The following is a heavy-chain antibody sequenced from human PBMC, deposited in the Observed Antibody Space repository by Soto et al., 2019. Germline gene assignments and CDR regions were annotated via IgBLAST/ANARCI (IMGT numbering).Heavy chain of an antibody. CDR3: ARARRVGENWFDP. CDR2: INPSGGST. J-gene: IGHJ5*02. CDR1: GYTLTSYY. Sequence: ASVKVSCKASGYTLTSYYMHWVRQAPGQGLEWMGIINPSGGSTSYAQKFQGRVTMTRDTSTSTVYMELSSLRSEDTAGYYCARARRVGENWFDPWGQGTLVTVSS. V-gene: IGHV1-46*01. D-gene: IGHD3-10*01.